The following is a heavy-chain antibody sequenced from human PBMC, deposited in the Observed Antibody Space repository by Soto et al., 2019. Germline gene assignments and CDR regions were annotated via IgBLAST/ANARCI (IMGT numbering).Heavy chain of an antibody. Sequence: SETLSLTCTVSGGSISSSYWSWIRQPPGKGLEWIGYIYDSGSTYYNSSLKSRVTMSVDTSKNQFSLKLSSVTAADTAVYYRPRQLIYWGQGTPVTVST. V-gene: IGHV4-59*08. J-gene: IGHJ4*02. CDR2: IYDSGST. D-gene: IGHD6-13*01. CDR3: PRQLIY. CDR1: GGSISSSY.